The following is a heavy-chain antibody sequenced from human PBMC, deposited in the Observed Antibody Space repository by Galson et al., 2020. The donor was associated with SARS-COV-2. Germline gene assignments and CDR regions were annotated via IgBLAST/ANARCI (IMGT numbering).Heavy chain of an antibody. CDR2: ISTGGLYT. CDR3: ASNYFDKTGSYVVAFQI. J-gene: IGHJ3*02. V-gene: IGHV3-11*03. D-gene: IGHD3-22*01. Sequence: GESLKISYAASGFIFGDYYMSWIRQVPGKGLEWISYISTGGLYTNYADSVRGRFTVPRDNSKNSLFLQFNDLRADDTALYYCASNYFDKTGSYVVAFQIWGQGTLFTFSS. CDR1: GFIFGDYY.